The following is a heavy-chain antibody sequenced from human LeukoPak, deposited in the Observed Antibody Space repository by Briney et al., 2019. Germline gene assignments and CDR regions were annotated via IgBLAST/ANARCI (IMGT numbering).Heavy chain of an antibody. CDR2: IYSSGGT. CDR1: VGSISSYN. V-gene: IGHV4-59*01. D-gene: IGHD4-17*01. J-gene: IGHJ6*04. CDR3: ARGPDYGDHQRPDYYYYGMDV. Sequence: PETLSLTCTASVGSISSYNLTWIRQPPGKGLEWMGHIYSSGGTNYNHSLKSRVTISVDTPKNQFSLKLSSVTAADTAVYYCARGPDYGDHQRPDYYYYGMDVWGKGTTVTVSS.